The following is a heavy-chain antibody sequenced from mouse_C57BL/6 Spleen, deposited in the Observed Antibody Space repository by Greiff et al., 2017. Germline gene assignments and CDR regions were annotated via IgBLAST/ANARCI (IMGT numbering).Heavy chain of an antibody. CDR1: GYTFTSYW. V-gene: IGHV1-64*01. Sequence: QVQLQQPGAELVKPGASVKLSCKASGYTFTSYWMHWVKQRPGQGLEWIGMIHPKSGSTNYNEKFKSKATLTVDKSSSTAYMQLSSLTSEDSSVYCCPRCYYGSSPYFDYRGQGTTLTV. J-gene: IGHJ2*01. CDR2: IHPKSGST. CDR3: PRCYYGSSPYFDY. D-gene: IGHD1-1*01.